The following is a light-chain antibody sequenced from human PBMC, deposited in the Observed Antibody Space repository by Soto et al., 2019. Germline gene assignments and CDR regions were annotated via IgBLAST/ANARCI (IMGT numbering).Light chain of an antibody. V-gene: IGKV3-11*01. CDR2: DAS. CDR1: QSVSSY. J-gene: IGKJ5*01. Sequence: EIVLTQSPATLSLSPGERATLSCRASQSVSSYLAWYQQKPGQAPRLLIYDASNRATGIPARFSGSGSGTDFTLPISSLEPEDFAVYYCQRGSNWPPITFGQGTRLEIK. CDR3: QRGSNWPPIT.